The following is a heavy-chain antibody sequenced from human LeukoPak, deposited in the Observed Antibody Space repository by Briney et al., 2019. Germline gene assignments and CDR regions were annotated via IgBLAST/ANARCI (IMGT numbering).Heavy chain of an antibody. J-gene: IGHJ4*02. Sequence: SETLSLTCAVYGGSFSGYYWSWIRQPPGKGLEWIGYIYYSGSTNYNPSLKSRVTISVDTSKNQFSLKLSSVTAADTAVYYCARHRPLEGYDFWSGYYDYFDYWGQGTLVTVSS. CDR2: IYYSGST. CDR3: ARHRPLEGYDFWSGYYDYFDY. D-gene: IGHD3-3*01. CDR1: GGSFSGYY. V-gene: IGHV4-59*08.